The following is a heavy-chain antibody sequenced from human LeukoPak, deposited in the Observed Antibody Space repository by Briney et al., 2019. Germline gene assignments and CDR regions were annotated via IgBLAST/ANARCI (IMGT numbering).Heavy chain of an antibody. CDR3: ARPLGNYSDSSGYYYAAFDI. CDR2: INHSGST. J-gene: IGHJ3*02. CDR1: GVSFSGYY. Sequence: SETLSLTCAVYGVSFSGYYWSWIRQPPGKGLEWVGEINHSGSTNYNPSLKSRVTISVDTSKNQFSLKLSSVTAADTAVYYCARPLGNYSDSSGYYYAAFDIWGQGTMVTVSS. V-gene: IGHV4-34*01. D-gene: IGHD3-22*01.